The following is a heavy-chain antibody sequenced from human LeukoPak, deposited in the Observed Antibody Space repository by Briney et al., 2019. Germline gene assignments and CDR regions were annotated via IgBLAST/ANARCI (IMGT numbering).Heavy chain of an antibody. CDR3: ARDPLGYCSSTSCYVFPFWFDP. Sequence: ASVKVSCKASGYTFTGYYMHWVRQAPGQGLEWMGRINPNSGGTNYAQKFQGRVTMTRDTSISTAYMELSRLRSDDTAVYYCARDPLGYCSSTSCYVFPFWFDPWGRGTLVTVSS. V-gene: IGHV1-2*06. CDR1: GYTFTGYY. J-gene: IGHJ5*02. CDR2: INPNSGGT. D-gene: IGHD2-2*01.